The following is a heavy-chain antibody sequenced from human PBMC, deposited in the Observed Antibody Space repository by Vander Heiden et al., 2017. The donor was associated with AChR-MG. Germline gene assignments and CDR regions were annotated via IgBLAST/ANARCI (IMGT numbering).Heavy chain of an antibody. CDR3: AEVRDSGGEGWFDP. D-gene: IGHD2-21*02. J-gene: IGHJ5*02. V-gene: IGHV1-69*01. CDR1: GGTFGSNA. Sequence: QVQLVQSGAEVTQPGASVKVSCKASGGTFGSNAISWGRQAPGQGLEWMGGISHIFGTANHAQKFQGRVTITADESTSTAYMELSSLRSEDTAVYYCAEVRDSGGEGWFDPWGQGTLVTVSS. CDR2: ISHIFGTA.